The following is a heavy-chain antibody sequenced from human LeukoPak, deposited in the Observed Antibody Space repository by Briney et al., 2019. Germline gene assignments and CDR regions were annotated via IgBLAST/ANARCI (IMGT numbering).Heavy chain of an antibody. CDR1: GGSISSTSYY. V-gene: IGHV4-30-4*08. CDR2: IYYSGST. D-gene: IGHD3-22*01. Sequence: SETLSLTCTVSGGSISSTSYYWGWIRQPPGKALEWIGYIYYSGSTYYNPSLESRVTMSVDTSKNHFSLRLSSVTAADTAVYYCARSNSYDSGGYTFDYWGQGTLVTVSS. CDR3: ARSNSYDSGGYTFDY. J-gene: IGHJ4*02.